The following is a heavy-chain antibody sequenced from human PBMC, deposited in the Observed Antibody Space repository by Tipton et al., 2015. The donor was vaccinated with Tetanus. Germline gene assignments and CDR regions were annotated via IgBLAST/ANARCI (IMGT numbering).Heavy chain of an antibody. V-gene: IGHV1-58*01. J-gene: IGHJ5*01. D-gene: IGHD3-10*01. CDR1: GPTFSSSA. CDR3: XXEDXXGSGSYSS. CDR2: TVIGSDKT. Sequence: QSGAEVKKPGTSVKVSCKALGPTFSSSAVQWVRQARGQGLEWIGWTVIGSDKTKYAQKFQDRVTITRDTSTSTAYMELSSLRSDDTXXYYXXXEDXXGSGSYSSWGXGTXVXVSS.